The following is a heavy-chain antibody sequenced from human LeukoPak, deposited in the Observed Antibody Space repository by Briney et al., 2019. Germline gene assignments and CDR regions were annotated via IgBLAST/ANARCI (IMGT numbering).Heavy chain of an antibody. CDR1: GFTFSSYS. CDR2: ISSSSSYT. D-gene: IGHD2-2*01. J-gene: IGHJ4*02. Sequence: GGSLRLSCAASGFTFSSYSMNWVRQAPGKGLEWVSSISSSSSYTYYADSVKGRFTISRDNAKNSLYLQMNSLRAEDTAVYYCARDFEDIVVVPAATSDYWGQGTLVTVSS. V-gene: IGHV3-21*01. CDR3: ARDFEDIVVVPAATSDY.